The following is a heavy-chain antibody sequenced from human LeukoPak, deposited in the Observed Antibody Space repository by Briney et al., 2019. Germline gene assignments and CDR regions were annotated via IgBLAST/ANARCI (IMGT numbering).Heavy chain of an antibody. J-gene: IGHJ4*02. CDR1: GFTFDDYA. Sequence: SGGSLRLSCAASGFTFDDYAMHWVRQAPGKGLEWVSGISWNSGSIGYADSVKGRFTISRDNAKNSLYLQMNSLGAEDTALYYCAKDTNYYGSGSFDYWGQGTLVTVSS. CDR3: AKDTNYYGSGSFDY. V-gene: IGHV3-9*01. D-gene: IGHD3-10*01. CDR2: ISWNSGSI.